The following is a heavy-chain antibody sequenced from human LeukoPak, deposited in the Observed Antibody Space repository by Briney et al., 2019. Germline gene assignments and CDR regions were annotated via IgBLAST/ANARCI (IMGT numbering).Heavy chain of an antibody. J-gene: IGHJ6*03. Sequence: ASVKVSCKASGGTFSSYAISWVRQAPGQGLEWMGGIIPIFGTANYAQKFQGRVTITADESTSTAYMELSSLRSEDTAVYYCARVPSRFGELSAYYYYMDVWGKGTTVTISS. CDR2: IIPIFGTA. V-gene: IGHV1-69*13. CDR3: ARVPSRFGELSAYYYYMDV. CDR1: GGTFSSYA. D-gene: IGHD3-10*01.